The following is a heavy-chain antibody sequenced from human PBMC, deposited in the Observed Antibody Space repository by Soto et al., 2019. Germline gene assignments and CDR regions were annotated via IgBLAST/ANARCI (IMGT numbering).Heavy chain of an antibody. J-gene: IGHJ6*02. Sequence: GGSLRLSCAASGFTFNIYALHWVRQAPGKGLEWVAVISFDGTKKYYSDSVKGRFTISRDNLKNTLYLQMNNLRVEDAALYFCAREDDYGYRYINYGLDVWGQGTTVTAP. CDR1: GFTFNIYA. V-gene: IGHV3-30-3*01. D-gene: IGHD4-17*01. CDR2: ISFDGTKK. CDR3: AREDDYGYRYINYGLDV.